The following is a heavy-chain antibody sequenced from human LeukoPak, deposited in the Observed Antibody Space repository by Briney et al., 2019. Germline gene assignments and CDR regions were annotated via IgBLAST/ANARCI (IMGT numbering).Heavy chain of an antibody. D-gene: IGHD1-1*01. CDR3: TTDGTTGTTLTLHDY. J-gene: IGHJ4*02. Sequence: PGGSLRLSCAVSGFTFSDARMSWVRQSPGKGLELVGHIKRKTDGGTADYAAPVKGRFTISRDDSKNTLYLQINSLKTEDTSVYYCTTDGTTGTTLTLHDYWGQGTLVTVSS. CDR2: IKRKTDGGTA. CDR1: GFTFSDAR. V-gene: IGHV3-15*01.